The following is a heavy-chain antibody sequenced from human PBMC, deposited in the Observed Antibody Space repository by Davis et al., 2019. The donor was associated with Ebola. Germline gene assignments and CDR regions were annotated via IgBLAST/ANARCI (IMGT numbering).Heavy chain of an antibody. CDR1: GITFSSYT. CDR3: ASILVGRHYYYGMDV. Sequence: GSLRLSCSASGITFSSYTFHWVRQAPGKGLEWVSYISSSGSTIYYADSVKGRFTISRDNAKNTLYLQMNSLRAEDTAVYYCASILVGRHYYYGMDVWGQGTTVTVSS. V-gene: IGHV3-48*04. CDR2: ISSSGSTI. J-gene: IGHJ6*02.